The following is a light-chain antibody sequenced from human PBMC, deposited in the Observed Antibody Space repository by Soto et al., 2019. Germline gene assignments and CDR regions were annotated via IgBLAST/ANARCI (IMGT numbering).Light chain of an antibody. CDR2: GAS. V-gene: IGKV3D-20*02. CDR1: QIISSTY. CDR3: LQRSIGFT. J-gene: IGKJ3*01. Sequence: DIVLTQSPGTLSLSPGERATLSCRASQIISSTYLGWYQQKPGQAPRLLIYGASKRAPGIPARFSGSGSGTDFTLTINSLEPEDFAVYHCLQRSIGFTFGPGTKVEVK.